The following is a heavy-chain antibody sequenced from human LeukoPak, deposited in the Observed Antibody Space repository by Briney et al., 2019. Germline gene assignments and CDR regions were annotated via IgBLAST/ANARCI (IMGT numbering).Heavy chain of an antibody. V-gene: IGHV6-1*01. CDR1: GDSVSSNSAA. D-gene: IGHD6-19*01. CDR2: TYFRSKWYN. Sequence: SRTLSLTCAISGDSVSSNSAAWNWIRQSPSRGLEWLGRTYFRSKWYNDYAVSVTSRITIKPDTSKNQFSLQLNSVTPDDTAVYYCARGIEVAARRGDAIDIWGQGTMVTVSS. CDR3: ARGIEVAARRGDAIDI. J-gene: IGHJ3*02.